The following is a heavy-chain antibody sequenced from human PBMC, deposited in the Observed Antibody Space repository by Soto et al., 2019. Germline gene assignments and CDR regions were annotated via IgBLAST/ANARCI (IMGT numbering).Heavy chain of an antibody. CDR2: INNYSGNT. Sequence: QVEVVQSGAEVKKPGASVKVSCETSGYTFSSYGTNWVRQAPGHGLEWMGWINNYSGNTKYAQRFQGRITMSTDTXTXIAYMEVRSLTYDDTAVYYCARTYYYGSGTHYRFDPWGQGTLVTVSS. J-gene: IGHJ5*02. V-gene: IGHV1-18*01. CDR3: ARTYYYGSGTHYRFDP. CDR1: GYTFSSYG. D-gene: IGHD3-10*01.